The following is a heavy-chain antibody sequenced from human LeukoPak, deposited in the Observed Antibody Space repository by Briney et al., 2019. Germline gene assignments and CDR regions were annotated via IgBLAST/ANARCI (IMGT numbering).Heavy chain of an antibody. CDR1: GFTFDDYA. J-gene: IGHJ4*02. Sequence: GGSLRLSCAASGFTFDDYAMHWVRQAPGKGLEWVSGISWNSGSIGYADSVKGRFTISRDNAKNSLYLQMSSLRAEDTALYYCAKSNGYNYVPAQLDYWGQGTLVTVSS. CDR3: AKSNGYNYVPAQLDY. D-gene: IGHD5-24*01. CDR2: ISWNSGSI. V-gene: IGHV3-9*01.